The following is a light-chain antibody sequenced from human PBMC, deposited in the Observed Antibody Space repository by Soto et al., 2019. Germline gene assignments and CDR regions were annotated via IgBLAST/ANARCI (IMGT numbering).Light chain of an antibody. CDR3: HQYNSYTWT. CDR1: QSVSDW. CDR2: DAS. Sequence: IQMTQSPSTLSASVGDRVTITCRASQSVSDWLAWYQQKPGKAPKLLIYDASRLESAVPSRFSGSETQTQFTLTISSLHPDDFATYYCHQYNSYTWTFGQGTKVDIK. V-gene: IGKV1-5*01. J-gene: IGKJ1*01.